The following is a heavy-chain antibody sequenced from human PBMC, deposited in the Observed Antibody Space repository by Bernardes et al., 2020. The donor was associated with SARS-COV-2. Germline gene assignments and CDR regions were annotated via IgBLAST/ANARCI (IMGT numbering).Heavy chain of an antibody. Sequence: GGSLRLSCAASGFTFSSYEMNWVRQAPGKGLEWLSYINSDGATIYYTESVKGRFTISRDNAKNSLFLQMNTLRGEDTAVYYCARVARFTTYPSSDYWGQGTLVTVSS. V-gene: IGHV3-48*03. CDR2: INSDGATI. J-gene: IGHJ4*02. D-gene: IGHD3-22*01. CDR3: ARVARFTTYPSSDY. CDR1: GFTFSSYE.